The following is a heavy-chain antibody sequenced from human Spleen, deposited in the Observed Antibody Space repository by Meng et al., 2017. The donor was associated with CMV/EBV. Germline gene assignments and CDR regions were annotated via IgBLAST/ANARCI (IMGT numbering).Heavy chain of an antibody. Sequence: PQVQEPGPGLVKPSETPSLTCTVSGGSISSSSYYWGWIRQPPGKGLEWIGSIYYSGSTYYNPSLKSRVTISVDTSKNQFSLKLSSVTAADTAVYYCAREGVAVAGTNYWGQGTLVTVSS. CDR2: IYYSGST. J-gene: IGHJ4*02. CDR1: GGSISSSSYY. D-gene: IGHD6-19*01. V-gene: IGHV4-39*07. CDR3: AREGVAVAGTNY.